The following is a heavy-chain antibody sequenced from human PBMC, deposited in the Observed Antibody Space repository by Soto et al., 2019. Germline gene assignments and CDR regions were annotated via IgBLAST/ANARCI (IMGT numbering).Heavy chain of an antibody. CDR1: GFTFSSYA. CDR3: AKDYCSGGSCYPYYFDY. Sequence: GGSLRLSCAASGFTFSSYAMIWVLQAPGKGLEWVSAISGSGGSTYYADSVKGRFTISRDNSKNTLYLQMNSLRAEDTAVYYCAKDYCSGGSCYPYYFDYWGQGTLVTVSS. D-gene: IGHD2-15*01. CDR2: ISGSGGST. V-gene: IGHV3-23*01. J-gene: IGHJ4*02.